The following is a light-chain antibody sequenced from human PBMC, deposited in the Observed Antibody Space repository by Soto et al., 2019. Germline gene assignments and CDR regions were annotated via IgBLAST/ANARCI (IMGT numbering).Light chain of an antibody. Sequence: IGLTQSPGTLSLSPGEGATLSCRASLTISNNFIAWYQQRAGQAPRLVIYGASTRATGIPDRFSASGSGTDFTLTISRLEPEDFAVYFCQQYYSSPLTFGQGTKVDI. CDR3: QQYYSSPLT. V-gene: IGKV3-20*01. CDR1: LTISNNF. CDR2: GAS. J-gene: IGKJ1*01.